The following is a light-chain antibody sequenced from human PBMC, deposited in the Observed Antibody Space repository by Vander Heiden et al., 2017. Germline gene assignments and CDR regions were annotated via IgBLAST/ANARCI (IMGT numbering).Light chain of an antibody. CDR2: ATS. CDR1: QSITKY. Sequence: DIQMTQSPSSLSAFVGDRITITCRASQSITKYLNWYQQKPGRARKLLIYATSNLQSGVPPRFSGSGSGTEFSLTVSSLQPEDFATYFCQQSYSTPYTFGQGTKLEIK. CDR3: QQSYSTPYT. V-gene: IGKV1-39*01. J-gene: IGKJ2*01.